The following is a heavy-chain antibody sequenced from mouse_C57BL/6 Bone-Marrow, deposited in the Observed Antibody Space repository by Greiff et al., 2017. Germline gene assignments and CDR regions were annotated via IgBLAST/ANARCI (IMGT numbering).Heavy chain of an antibody. Sequence: QVHVKQPGAELVKPGASVKVSCKASGYTFTSYWMHWVKQRPGQGLEWIGRIHPSDSDTNYNQKFKGKATLTVDKSSSTAYMQLSSLTSEDSAVYYCAIGRIYYDYAWFAYWGQGTLVTVSA. CDR1: GYTFTSYW. D-gene: IGHD2-4*01. CDR3: AIGRIYYDYAWFAY. CDR2: IHPSDSDT. J-gene: IGHJ3*01. V-gene: IGHV1-74*01.